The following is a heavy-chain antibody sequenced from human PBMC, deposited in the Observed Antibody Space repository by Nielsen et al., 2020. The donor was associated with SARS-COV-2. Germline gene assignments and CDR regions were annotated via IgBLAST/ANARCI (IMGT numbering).Heavy chain of an antibody. CDR1: GFTFSSRW. CDR2: VNTDGSVR. Sequence: GESLKISCAASGFTFSSRWMHWFRQAPGKGLVWVSHVNTDGSVRNYADSVKGRFTISRDNAKNSLYLQMNSLRAEDTALYYCAKWDYYDSSGLPLWGQGTMVTVSS. V-gene: IGHV3-74*01. J-gene: IGHJ3*01. CDR3: AKWDYYDSSGLPL. D-gene: IGHD3-22*01.